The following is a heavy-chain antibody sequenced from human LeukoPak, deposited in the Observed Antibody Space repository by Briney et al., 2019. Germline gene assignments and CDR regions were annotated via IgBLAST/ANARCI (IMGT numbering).Heavy chain of an antibody. Sequence: AESLRLSCAASGFTFSDYYMRWVRHAQGKGLEWDSTIKGIGPTTYYAGSVKGRFTTSRDKATNSLFLQTTSLRADDTAIYYCARAGELKYMAVWGKGTAVTVSS. CDR3: ARAGELKYMAV. V-gene: IGHV3-11*04. D-gene: IGHD3-16*01. CDR1: GFTFSDYY. J-gene: IGHJ6*03. CDR2: IKGIGPTT.